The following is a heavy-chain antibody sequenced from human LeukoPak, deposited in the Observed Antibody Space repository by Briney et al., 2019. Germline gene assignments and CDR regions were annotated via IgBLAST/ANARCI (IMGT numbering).Heavy chain of an antibody. Sequence: SVKVSCKASGGTFSSYAISWVRQAPGQGLEWMGGIIPIFGTANYAQKFQGRVTITADESTSTAYMELSSLRSEDTAVYYCARGYCSGGSCYSLYYYYGMDVWGQGTTVTVSS. CDR3: ARGYCSGGSCYSLYYYYGMDV. J-gene: IGHJ6*02. CDR2: IIPIFGTA. CDR1: GGTFSSYA. D-gene: IGHD2-15*01. V-gene: IGHV1-69*13.